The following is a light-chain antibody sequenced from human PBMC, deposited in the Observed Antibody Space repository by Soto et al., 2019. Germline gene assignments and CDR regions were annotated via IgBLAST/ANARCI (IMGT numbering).Light chain of an antibody. CDR3: SSYTNKDTLL. CDR1: SSDVGGYDH. CDR2: DVT. J-gene: IGLJ3*02. V-gene: IGLV2-14*03. Sequence: QSALTQPASVSGSPGQSITISCTGTSSDVGGYDHVSWYQQHPGKAPKLIIYDVTVRPSGISPRFSGSKSDNTASLAVSGLQPEGEADYYCSSYTNKDTLLFGGGTKLTVL.